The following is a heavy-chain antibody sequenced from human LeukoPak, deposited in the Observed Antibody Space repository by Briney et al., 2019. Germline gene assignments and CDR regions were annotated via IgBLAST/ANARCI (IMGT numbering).Heavy chain of an antibody. D-gene: IGHD2-15*01. CDR2: VYYAGNT. CDR1: GGSISSSNYH. J-gene: IGHJ5*02. Sequence: SETLSLTCTVSGGSISSSNYHWGWIRQPPGQGLEWIGNVYYAGNTYYNSSLMSRVTISVDTSKNQFSLKLRSVTAADTALYFCASIVGAGFCNGAYCHFLDHWGQGTLVIVSS. V-gene: IGHV4-39*01. CDR3: ASIVGAGFCNGAYCHFLDH.